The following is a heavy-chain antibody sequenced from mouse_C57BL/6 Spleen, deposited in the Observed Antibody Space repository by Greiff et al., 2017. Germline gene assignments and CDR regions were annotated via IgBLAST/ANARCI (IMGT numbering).Heavy chain of an antibody. J-gene: IGHJ3*01. CDR3: TRQLRLPSFAY. CDR1: GYTFTDYE. V-gene: IGHV1-15*01. Sequence: QVQLQQSGAELVRPGASVTLSCKASGYTFTDYEMHWVKQTPVHGLEWIGAIDPESGGTAYNQKFKGKAIMTADKSSSTAYMELRGLTSDDSAVYSCTRQLRLPSFAYWGQGTLVTVSA. D-gene: IGHD3-2*02. CDR2: IDPESGGT.